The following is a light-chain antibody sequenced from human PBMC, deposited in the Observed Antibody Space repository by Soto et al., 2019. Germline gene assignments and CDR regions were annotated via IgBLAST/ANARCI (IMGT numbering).Light chain of an antibody. CDR1: QSVSSN. J-gene: IGKJ1*01. CDR3: QQYHHWPPRALT. V-gene: IGKV3-15*01. Sequence: EIVMTQSPATLSVSPGERATLSCRASQSVSSNLAWYQQKPGQAPRLLIYGASTRATGIPARFSGSGSGTEFTLTISSLQSEDFAVYYCQQYHHWPPRALTFGQGTKVEIK. CDR2: GAS.